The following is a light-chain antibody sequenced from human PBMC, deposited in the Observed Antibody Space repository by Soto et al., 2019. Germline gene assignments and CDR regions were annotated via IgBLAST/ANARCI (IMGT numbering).Light chain of an antibody. CDR2: RNN. J-gene: IGLJ3*02. V-gene: IGLV1-47*01. CDR3: AAWDVSLRGWV. Sequence: QSVLTQPPSASGTPGQRVTISCSGSSSNIGSNSVYWYQQLPGTASKLLIYRNNQRPSGVPDRFSGSKSGTSASLAISGIRSEDEADYYWAAWDVSLRGWVFGGGTKLTVL. CDR1: SSNIGSNS.